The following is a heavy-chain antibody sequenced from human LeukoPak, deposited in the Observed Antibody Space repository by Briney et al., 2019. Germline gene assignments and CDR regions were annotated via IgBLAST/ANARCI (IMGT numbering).Heavy chain of an antibody. V-gene: IGHV1-2*02. CDR1: GYTFTGYY. Sequence: GASVKVSCKASGYTFTGYYVHWVRQAPGQGLEWMGWINPLSGDTKYAQRFLGRVTMTRDTAISTSYMELSRLRYDDTAVYYCARSSPDLWSGYSAAGGHYFDYWGQGTLVTVSS. J-gene: IGHJ4*02. CDR2: INPLSGDT. D-gene: IGHD3-3*01. CDR3: ARSSPDLWSGYSAAGGHYFDY.